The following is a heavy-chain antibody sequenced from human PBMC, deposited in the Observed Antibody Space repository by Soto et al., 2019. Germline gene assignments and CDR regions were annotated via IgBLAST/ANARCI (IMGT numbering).Heavy chain of an antibody. CDR2: IYPGDSDT. Sequence: GESLKISGNGSGYSFTTYWIGWVRQMPGKGLEWMGIIYPGDSDTRYSPSFQGQVTISADKSITTAYLQWSSLKASDTAMYYCARHGTSWNNWFDPWGQGTLVTVSS. D-gene: IGHD6-13*01. J-gene: IGHJ5*02. V-gene: IGHV5-51*01. CDR3: ARHGTSWNNWFDP. CDR1: GYSFTTYW.